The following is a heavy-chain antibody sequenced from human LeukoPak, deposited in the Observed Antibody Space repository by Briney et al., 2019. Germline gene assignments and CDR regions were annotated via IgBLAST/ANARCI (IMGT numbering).Heavy chain of an antibody. CDR2: INHSGST. D-gene: IGHD2-2*01. CDR1: RGSFSGYY. V-gene: IGHV4-34*01. CDR3: ARGLSRTPPGGY. J-gene: IGHJ4*02. Sequence: SETLSLTCAVYRGSFSGYYWSWIRQPPGKGLEWIGEINHSGSTNYNPSHKSRVTISVDTSKNQFSLKLNSVTAADTAVYYCARGLSRTPPGGYWGQGTLVTVSS.